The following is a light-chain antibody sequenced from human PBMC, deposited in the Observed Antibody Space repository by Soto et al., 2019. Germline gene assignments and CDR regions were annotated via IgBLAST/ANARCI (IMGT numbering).Light chain of an antibody. CDR3: QLYGVSSPRIT. V-gene: IGKV3-20*01. CDR2: GAT. Sequence: EIVLTQSPGTLSLSPGEKATLSCRASQTVSASYLAWYQQKPGQAPRLLIYGATNRIIGIPDRFSGSVSGTDFPLTISRLEPEDFAVYYCQLYGVSSPRITFGQGTRLEIK. J-gene: IGKJ5*01. CDR1: QTVSASY.